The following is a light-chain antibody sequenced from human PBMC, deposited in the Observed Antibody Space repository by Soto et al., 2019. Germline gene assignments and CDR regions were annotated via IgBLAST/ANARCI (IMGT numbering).Light chain of an antibody. V-gene: IGKV1-13*02. Sequence: AIQLTQSPSSLSASVGDRVTITCRASKGISSALAWYQQKPGKAPKLLIYDASSLESGVPSRFSGSGSGTDFTLTISSLQPEDFATYYCQQFNSYPHTFGQGTRLEIK. J-gene: IGKJ5*01. CDR3: QQFNSYPHT. CDR2: DAS. CDR1: KGISSA.